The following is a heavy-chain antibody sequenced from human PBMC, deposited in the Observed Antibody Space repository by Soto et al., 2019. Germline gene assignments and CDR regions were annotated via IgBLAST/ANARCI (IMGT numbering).Heavy chain of an antibody. CDR2: IYYSGST. V-gene: IGHV4-31*03. D-gene: IGHD6-25*01. Sequence: QVQLQESGPGLVKPSQTLSLTCTVSGGSISSGGYYWSWIRQHPGKGLEWIGYIYYSGSTYYNPSLKSRVTISVDTSKNQFSLKLSSVTAADTAVYYCARDGGADPSDPYWYFDLWGRGTLVTVSS. CDR1: GGSISSGGYY. J-gene: IGHJ2*01. CDR3: ARDGGADPSDPYWYFDL.